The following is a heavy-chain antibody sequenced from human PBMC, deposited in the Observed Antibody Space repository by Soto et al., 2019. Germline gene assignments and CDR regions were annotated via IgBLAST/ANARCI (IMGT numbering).Heavy chain of an antibody. CDR2: NRGSGGGS. D-gene: IGHD2-21*02. J-gene: IGHJ4*02. CDR3: AKAMTKVVTGSDY. V-gene: IGHV3-23*01. Sequence: EVQLLESGGGLVQPGGSLRLSCAASGFTFSTYAMTWVRQAPGKGLEWVSGNRGSGGGSYYADSVKGRFTVSRDNSKDTLYLQMDSLRAEDTAVYYCAKAMTKVVTGSDYWGQGTLVTVSS. CDR1: GFTFSTYA.